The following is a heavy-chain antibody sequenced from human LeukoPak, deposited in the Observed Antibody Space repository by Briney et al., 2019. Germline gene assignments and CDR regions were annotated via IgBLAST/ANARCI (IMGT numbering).Heavy chain of an antibody. CDR1: GFTFSSYA. J-gene: IGHJ4*02. CDR2: ISYDGSNK. Sequence: GGSLRLSCAASGFTFSSYAMHWVRQAPGKGLEWVAVISYDGSNKYYADSVKGRFTISRDNSKNTLSLQMNSLRAEDTAVYYCARDRAWNYFDSWGQGTLVTVSS. CDR3: ARDRAWNYFDS. V-gene: IGHV3-30-3*01. D-gene: IGHD3-3*01.